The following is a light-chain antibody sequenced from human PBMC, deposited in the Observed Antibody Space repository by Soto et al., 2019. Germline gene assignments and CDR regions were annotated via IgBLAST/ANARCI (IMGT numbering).Light chain of an antibody. J-gene: IGKJ1*01. CDR3: QQYGSSPQLT. CDR1: QFVSSSY. Sequence: EIVLTQSPGTLSLSPGEKATLSCRASQFVSSSYLAWYQQKPGQAPRLLIYGASSRASGIPDRFSGSGSGTDFTLTISRLEPEDFAVYYCQQYGSSPQLTFGQGTKVDIK. CDR2: GAS. V-gene: IGKV3-20*01.